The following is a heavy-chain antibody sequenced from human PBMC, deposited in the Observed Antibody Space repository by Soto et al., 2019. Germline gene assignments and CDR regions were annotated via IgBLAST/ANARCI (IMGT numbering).Heavy chain of an antibody. CDR2: ISYDGSNK. Sequence: GGSLRLSCAASGFTFSSYGMHWVRQAPGKGLEWVAVISYDGSNKYYADSVKGRFTISRDNSKNTLYLQMNSLRAEDTAVYYCAKDLGIAAPGPFDYWGQGTLVTVSS. J-gene: IGHJ4*02. D-gene: IGHD6-6*01. V-gene: IGHV3-30*18. CDR3: AKDLGIAAPGPFDY. CDR1: GFTFSSYG.